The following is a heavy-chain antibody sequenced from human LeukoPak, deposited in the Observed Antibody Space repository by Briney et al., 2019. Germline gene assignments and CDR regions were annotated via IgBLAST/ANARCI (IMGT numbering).Heavy chain of an antibody. J-gene: IGHJ4*02. Sequence: SETLSLTCTVSGGSISSYYWSWIRQPPGKGLEWIGYIYYSGGTNYNPSLKSRVTISVDTSKNKFSLNLTSVTAADTAVYSCARVRVGATFDDWGQGTLVTVSS. D-gene: IGHD1-26*01. CDR1: GGSISSYY. CDR3: ARVRVGATFDD. CDR2: IYYSGGT. V-gene: IGHV4-59*01.